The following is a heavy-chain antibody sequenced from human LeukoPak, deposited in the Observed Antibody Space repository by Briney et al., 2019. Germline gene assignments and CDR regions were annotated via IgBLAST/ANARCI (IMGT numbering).Heavy chain of an antibody. CDR1: GFTFDDYG. D-gene: IGHD6-6*01. CDR2: INWNSGSI. Sequence: GRSLRLSCAASGFTFDDYGMHWVRQRPGKGLEWVSGINWNSGSIGYADSVKGRFTISRDNAKNSLYLQMNSLRAEDTALYYCAKAGEYSRNWLDPWGQGTLVTVSS. J-gene: IGHJ5*02. V-gene: IGHV3-9*01. CDR3: AKAGEYSRNWLDP.